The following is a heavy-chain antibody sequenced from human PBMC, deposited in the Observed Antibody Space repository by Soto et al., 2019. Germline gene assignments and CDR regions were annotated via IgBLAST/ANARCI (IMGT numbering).Heavy chain of an antibody. D-gene: IGHD6-19*01. CDR1: GYTFTSYA. Sequence: ASVKVSCKASGYTFTSYAMHWVRQAPGQRLEWMGWINAGNGNTKYSQKFQGRVTITRDTSASTAYMELSSLRSEDTAVYYCAREHGWQYYYYYGMDVWGQGTTVSVSS. V-gene: IGHV1-3*01. CDR2: INAGNGNT. CDR3: AREHGWQYYYYYGMDV. J-gene: IGHJ6*02.